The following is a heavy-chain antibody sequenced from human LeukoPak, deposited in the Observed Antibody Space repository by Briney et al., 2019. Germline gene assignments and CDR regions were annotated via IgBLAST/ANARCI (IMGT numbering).Heavy chain of an antibody. CDR3: AKGSGYSYGFSDY. Sequence: GSLRLSCAASGFTFSSYAMNWVRQAPGKGLEWVSAISGSGGNTYYADSVKGRFTISRDNSKNTLYLQMNSLRAEDTAVYYCAKGSGYSYGFSDYWGQGTLVTVSS. CDR1: GFTFSSYA. J-gene: IGHJ4*02. V-gene: IGHV3-23*01. CDR2: ISGSGGNT. D-gene: IGHD5-18*01.